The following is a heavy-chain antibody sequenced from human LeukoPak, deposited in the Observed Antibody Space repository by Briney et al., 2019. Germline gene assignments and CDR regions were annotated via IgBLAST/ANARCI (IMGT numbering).Heavy chain of an antibody. Sequence: PGGSLRLSCAASGFTFSSYAMHWVRQAPGKGLEWVAVISYDGSNKYYADSVKGRFTISRDNSKNTLYLQMNSLRAEDTAVYYCARDPTRTYYYGSGYNYFDYWGQGTLVTVSS. J-gene: IGHJ4*02. D-gene: IGHD3-10*01. V-gene: IGHV3-30-3*01. CDR1: GFTFSSYA. CDR2: ISYDGSNK. CDR3: ARDPTRTYYYGSGYNYFDY.